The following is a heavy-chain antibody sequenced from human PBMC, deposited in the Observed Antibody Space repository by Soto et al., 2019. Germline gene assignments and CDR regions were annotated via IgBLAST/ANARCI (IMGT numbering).Heavy chain of an antibody. Sequence: EVQLLESGGGLVQPGGPSKFPCEGPGSNFGAFPLTWSGRAPGRGLGWASTISGSGGSRFYADSVKGRFTLTRDNSKDTVYLQMNSLRVEDTAFYYCAKEGTAEWIHYYYPTDVWGRGTPVTVSS. D-gene: IGHD5-18*01. J-gene: IGHJ6*02. CDR3: AKEGTAEWIHYYYPTDV. CDR2: ISGSGGSR. V-gene: IGHV3-23*01. CDR1: GSNFGAFP.